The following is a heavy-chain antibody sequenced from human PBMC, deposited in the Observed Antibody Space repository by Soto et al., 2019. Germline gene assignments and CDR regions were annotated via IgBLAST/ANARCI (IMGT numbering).Heavy chain of an antibody. V-gene: IGHV4-59*01. CDR3: ARARFQLLHPYYYGMDV. D-gene: IGHD2-15*01. CDR2: IYYTEKT. CDR1: GGSISSYY. J-gene: IGHJ6*02. Sequence: SETLSLTCTVSGGSISSYYWSWIRQPPGKGLDRIGYIYYTEKTNYNPSLKSRVTISVDTSKNQFSLKLRSVTAADTGVYFCARARFQLLHPYYYGMDVWGQGTAVTVS.